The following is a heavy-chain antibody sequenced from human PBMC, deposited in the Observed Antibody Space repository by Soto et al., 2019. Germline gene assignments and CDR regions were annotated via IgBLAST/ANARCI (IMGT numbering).Heavy chain of an antibody. J-gene: IGHJ5*02. CDR2: INSDGSST. CDR1: GFTFSSYW. CDR3: ARARGTMIVVVTHNWFDP. V-gene: IGHV3-74*01. Sequence: PGGSLRLSCAASGFTFSSYWMHWVRQAPGKGLVWVSRINSDGSSTSYADSVKGRFTISRDNAKNTLYLQMNSLRAEDTAVYYCARARGTMIVVVTHNWFDPWGQGPLVPVSP. D-gene: IGHD3-22*01.